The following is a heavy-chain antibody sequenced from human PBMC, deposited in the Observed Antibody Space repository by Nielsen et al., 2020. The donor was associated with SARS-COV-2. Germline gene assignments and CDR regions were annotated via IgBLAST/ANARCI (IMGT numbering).Heavy chain of an antibody. CDR3: ASNGIVAAAGNRAYYYGMDV. V-gene: IGHV4-61*02. Sequence: SETLSLTCTVSGGSISSGSYYWSWIRQPAGKGLEWIGRIYTSGSTNYNPSLKSRVTISVDTSKNQFSLKLSSVTTADTAVYYCASNGIVAAAGNRAYYYGMDVWGQGTTVTVSS. CDR2: IYTSGST. CDR1: GGSISSGSYY. D-gene: IGHD6-13*01. J-gene: IGHJ6*02.